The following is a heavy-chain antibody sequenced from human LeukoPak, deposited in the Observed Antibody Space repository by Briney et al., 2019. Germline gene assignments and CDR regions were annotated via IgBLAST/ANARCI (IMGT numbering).Heavy chain of an antibody. CDR3: ARNPIAAAGSTGYFDL. Sequence: SVKVSYKASGGTFSSYAISWVRQAPGQGLEWMGRIIPILGIANYAQKFQGRVTITADKSTSTAYMELSSLRSEDTAVYYCARNPIAAAGSTGYFDLWGRGTLVTVSS. D-gene: IGHD6-13*01. CDR1: GGTFSSYA. J-gene: IGHJ2*01. V-gene: IGHV1-69*04. CDR2: IIPILGIA.